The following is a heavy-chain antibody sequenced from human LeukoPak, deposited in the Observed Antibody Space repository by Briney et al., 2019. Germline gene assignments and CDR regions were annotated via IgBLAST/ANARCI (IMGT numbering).Heavy chain of an antibody. Sequence: SVKVSCKASGYTFTSYSISWVRQAPGQGLEWMGWISAYNGNTNYAQKLQGRVTMTTDTSTSTAYMELRSLRSDDTAVYYCARDRHLLATSYGDYWGQGALVTVSS. CDR2: ISAYNGNT. CDR3: ARDRHLLATSYGDY. J-gene: IGHJ4*02. V-gene: IGHV1-18*01. D-gene: IGHD5-12*01. CDR1: GYTFTSYS.